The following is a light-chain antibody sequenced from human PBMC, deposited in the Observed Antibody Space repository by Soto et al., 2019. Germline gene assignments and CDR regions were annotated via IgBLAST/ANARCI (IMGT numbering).Light chain of an antibody. CDR2: EVT. Sequence: SVLTQPASVSGSPGQSIAISCTGTSSDVGSYDLVSWYQQHPGKAPKLMIYEVTKRPSGVSSRFSGSKSGNTASLTISGLQAEDDADYYCCSSAGGGTYVFGTGTKVTVL. J-gene: IGLJ1*01. CDR3: CSSAGGGTYV. V-gene: IGLV2-23*02. CDR1: SSDVGSYDL.